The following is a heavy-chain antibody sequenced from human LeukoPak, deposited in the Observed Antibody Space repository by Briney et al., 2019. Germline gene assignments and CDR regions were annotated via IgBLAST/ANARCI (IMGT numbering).Heavy chain of an antibody. CDR1: GFTFSSYA. D-gene: IGHD1-7*01. V-gene: IGHV3-30-3*01. Sequence: GGSLRLSCAASGFTFSSYAMHWVRQAPGKGLEWVAVISYDGSNKYYADSVKGRFTISRDNSKNTLYLQMNSLRAEDTAVYYCATLPLRLNRNLPPLDYWGQGTLVTVSS. CDR3: ATLPLRLNRNLPPLDY. CDR2: ISYDGSNK. J-gene: IGHJ4*02.